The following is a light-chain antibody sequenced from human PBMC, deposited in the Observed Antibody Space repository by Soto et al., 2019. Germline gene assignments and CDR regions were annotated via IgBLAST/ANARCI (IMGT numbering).Light chain of an antibody. CDR3: QQYNSYPWT. CDR2: KAS. J-gene: IGKJ1*01. V-gene: IGKV1-5*03. CDR1: HSISSW. Sequence: DIQMTQSPSTLSASVGDRVTITCRASHSISSWLAWYLQKPGKAPKLLIYKASSLESGVPSRFSGSGSGTEFTLTISSLQPDDFATYYCQQYNSYPWTFGQGTKVEIK.